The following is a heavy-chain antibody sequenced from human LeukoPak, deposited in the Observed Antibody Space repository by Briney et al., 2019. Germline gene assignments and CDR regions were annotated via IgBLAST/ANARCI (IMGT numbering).Heavy chain of an antibody. J-gene: IGHJ3*02. CDR3: AKARVRITMIEVDDAFDI. D-gene: IGHD3-22*01. CDR2: ISWNSGSI. Sequence: PGGSLRLSCAASGFTFDDYAMHWVRQAPGKGLEWVSGISWNSGSIGYADSVKGRFTISRDNAKNSLYLQVNSLRAEDMALYYCAKARVRITMIEVDDAFDIWGQGTMVTVSS. V-gene: IGHV3-9*03. CDR1: GFTFDDYA.